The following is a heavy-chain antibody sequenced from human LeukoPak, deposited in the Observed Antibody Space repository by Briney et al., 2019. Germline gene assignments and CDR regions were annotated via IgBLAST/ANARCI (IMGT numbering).Heavy chain of an antibody. D-gene: IGHD3-22*01. V-gene: IGHV3-30-3*01. J-gene: IGHJ3*02. CDR3: AREASHYYDPSVGAFDI. Sequence: GRSLRLSCAASGFTFSSYAMHWVRQAPGKGLEWVAVISYDGSNKYYADSVKGRFTISRDNSKNTLYLQMNSLRAEDTAVYYCAREASHYYDPSVGAFDIWGQGTMVTVSS. CDR1: GFTFSSYA. CDR2: ISYDGSNK.